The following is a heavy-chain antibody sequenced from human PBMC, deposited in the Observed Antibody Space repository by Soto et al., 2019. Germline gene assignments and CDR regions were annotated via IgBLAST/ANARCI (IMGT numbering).Heavy chain of an antibody. CDR1: GFTVSSNY. J-gene: IGHJ6*03. V-gene: IGHV3-66*01. CDR3: ARAPPYGDYDYYYMDV. Sequence: EVQLVESGGGLVQPGGSLRLSCAASGFTVSSNYMSWVRQAPGKGLEWVSVIYSGGSTYYADSVKGRFTISRDNSKNTLYLQMNSLRAEDTAVYYCARAPPYGDYDYYYMDVWGKGTTVTVSS. D-gene: IGHD4-17*01. CDR2: IYSGGST.